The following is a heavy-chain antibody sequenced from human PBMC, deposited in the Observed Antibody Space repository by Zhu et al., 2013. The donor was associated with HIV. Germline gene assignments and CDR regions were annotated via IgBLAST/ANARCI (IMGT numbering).Heavy chain of an antibody. D-gene: IGHD3-22*01. Sequence: VQLVQSGAEVKKPGASVKVSCKASGYTFTTYGISWVRQAPGQGLEWMGWINIYFGNTNYAQKLQGRVTMTTDTSTSTAYMELRGLRSDDTAVYYCARVLTYYYDSSAPKGCMDVWGQGTTVTVSS. CDR2: INIYFGNT. V-gene: IGHV1-18*01. CDR3: ARVLTYYYDSSAPKGCMDV. CDR1: GYTFTTYG. J-gene: IGHJ6*02.